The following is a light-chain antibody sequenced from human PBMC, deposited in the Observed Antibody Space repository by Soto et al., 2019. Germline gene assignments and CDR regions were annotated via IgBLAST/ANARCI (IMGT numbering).Light chain of an antibody. CDR2: GAS. V-gene: IGKV3-20*01. CDR1: QTVRGNY. J-gene: IGKJ2*01. CDR3: QQYTSPHT. Sequence: EIVLTQSPGSLSLSPGETTTLSCRASQTVRGNYLAWFQQRPGQAPRLLIYGASRRAPGIPDRFSGSGSGTDFALTVSRLEPEDFAVYYCQQYTSPHTFGQGTKLEIK.